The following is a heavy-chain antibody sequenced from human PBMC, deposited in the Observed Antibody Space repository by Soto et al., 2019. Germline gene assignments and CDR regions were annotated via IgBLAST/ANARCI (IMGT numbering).Heavy chain of an antibody. CDR3: ATWHEREHAYDV. J-gene: IGHJ3*01. V-gene: IGHV3-53*01. CDR1: GLTVSGKKY. CDR2: LYDVDGS. Sequence: DVQLVESGGGLRQPGESLRLSCAASGLTVSGKKYVAWVRQAPGKGLEWVSALYDVDGSFYSDSVKGRFTTSSDSSKTTVYLQMNDLRPADTAVYYCATWHEREHAYDVWGQGTTGTVSS. D-gene: IGHD1-1*01.